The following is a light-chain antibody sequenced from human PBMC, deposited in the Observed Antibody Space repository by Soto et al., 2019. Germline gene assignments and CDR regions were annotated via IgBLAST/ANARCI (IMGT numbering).Light chain of an antibody. CDR3: HQYGSSQFT. Sequence: EIVLTQSPGTLSLSPGERATLSCRASQSVTSSYLAWYQQKPGQTPRLLRYGASSRATGIPDRFSGSGSGTDFTLTISRLEPEDFAVYYCHQYGSSQFTFGPGTKVDIK. J-gene: IGKJ3*01. CDR1: QSVTSSY. V-gene: IGKV3-20*01. CDR2: GAS.